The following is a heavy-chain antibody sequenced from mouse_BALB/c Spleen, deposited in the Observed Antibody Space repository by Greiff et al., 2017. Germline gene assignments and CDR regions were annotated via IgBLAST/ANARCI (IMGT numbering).Heavy chain of an antibody. CDR2: INPSNGGT. V-gene: IGHV1S81*02. J-gene: IGHJ4*01. CDR3: TRRRGVYAMDY. CDR1: GYTFTSYY. Sequence: QVQLQQSGAELVKPGASVKLSCKASGYTFTSYYMYWVKQRPGQGLEWIGDINPSNGGTNFNEKFKSKATLTVDKSSSTAYMQLSSLTSEDSAVYYCTRRRGVYAMDYWGQGTSVTVS.